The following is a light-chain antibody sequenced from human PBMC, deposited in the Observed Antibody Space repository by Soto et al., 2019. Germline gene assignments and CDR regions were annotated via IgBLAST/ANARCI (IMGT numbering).Light chain of an antibody. CDR2: AAS. CDR3: QYYGRTPYT. CDR1: QTVSTSH. J-gene: IGKJ2*01. Sequence: EIVLTQSPGTLSLSPGERATLSCRASQTVSTSHLAWYQQKPGQAPRLLIYAASSRATGIPDRFSGSGSGTDFTLTISGLEPEDFAVYYCQYYGRTPYTFGQGTKLEIK. V-gene: IGKV3-20*01.